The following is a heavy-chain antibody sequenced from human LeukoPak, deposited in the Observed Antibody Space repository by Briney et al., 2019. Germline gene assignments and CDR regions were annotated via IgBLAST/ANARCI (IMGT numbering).Heavy chain of an antibody. CDR3: ARLYYYGSGGAPFGYYMDV. J-gene: IGHJ6*03. V-gene: IGHV3-23*01. CDR1: GFTFSNYG. CDR2: ISGSGDST. Sequence: GGSLRLSCAASGFTFSNYGMSWVRQAPGKGLEWVSSISGSGDSTYYADSVKGRFTISRDNSKNTLYLQMNSLRAEDTAVYYCARLYYYGSGGAPFGYYMDVWGKGTTVTVSS. D-gene: IGHD3-10*01.